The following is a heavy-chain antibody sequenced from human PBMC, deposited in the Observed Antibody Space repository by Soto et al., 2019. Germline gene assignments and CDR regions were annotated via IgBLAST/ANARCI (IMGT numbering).Heavy chain of an antibody. CDR2: VTRSGST. Sequence: PSETLSLTCAVFGDSMDNNRWWSWVRQSPGKGLEWIGEVTRSGSTNYNPSLKSRVTISVDRSKNQFSLKLSSVTAADTAVYYTARVPDRWCQGPLVT. CDR3: ARVPDR. D-gene: IGHD2-2*01. V-gene: IGHV4-4*02. CDR1: GDSMDNNRW. J-gene: IGHJ5*02.